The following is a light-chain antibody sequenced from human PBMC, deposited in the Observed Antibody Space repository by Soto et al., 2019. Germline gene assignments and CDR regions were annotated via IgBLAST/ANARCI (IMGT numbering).Light chain of an antibody. CDR1: SSDVGGYNH. V-gene: IGLV2-14*01. Sequence: QSALTQPASVSGSPGQSITISCSGTSSDVGGYNHVSWYQQHPGKAPKVMIYEVSNRPSGASNRFSGSKSGNTASLTISGLRAEDEADYYCISYTSSNTYVFGTGTQLTVL. J-gene: IGLJ1*01. CDR3: ISYTSSNTYV. CDR2: EVS.